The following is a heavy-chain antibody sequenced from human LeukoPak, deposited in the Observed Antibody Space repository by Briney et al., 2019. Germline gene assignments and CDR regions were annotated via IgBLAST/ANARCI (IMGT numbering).Heavy chain of an antibody. Sequence: GRSLRLSCAASGFTFSSYGMHWVRQAPGKGLEWVAVISYDGSNKYYPDSVKGRFTISRDNSKNTLYLQMNSLRAEDTAVYYCAKEGYYGSGSFPDYWGRGTLVTVSS. CDR1: GFTFSSYG. V-gene: IGHV3-30*18. CDR3: AKEGYYGSGSFPDY. CDR2: ISYDGSNK. D-gene: IGHD3-10*01. J-gene: IGHJ4*02.